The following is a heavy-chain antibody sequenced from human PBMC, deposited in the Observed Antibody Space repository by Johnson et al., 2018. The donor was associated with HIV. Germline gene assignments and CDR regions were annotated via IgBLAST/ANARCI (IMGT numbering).Heavy chain of an antibody. Sequence: VQLVESGGGVVRPGGSLRLSCAASGFTFDDYGMRWVRQAPGKGLEWVSLIYSSGTTDYADSVQGRFTISSDNSKNTLYLQMNSLRTEYTAVYYCARDSRYNNYGGGSVGAFDIWGQGTTVTVSS. CDR2: IYSSGTT. CDR1: GFTFDDYG. D-gene: IGHD4-11*01. V-gene: IGHV3-66*02. J-gene: IGHJ3*02. CDR3: ARDSRYNNYGGGSVGAFDI.